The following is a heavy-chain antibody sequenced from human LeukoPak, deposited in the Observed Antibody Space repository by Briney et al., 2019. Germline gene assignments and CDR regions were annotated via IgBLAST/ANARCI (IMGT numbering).Heavy chain of an antibody. D-gene: IGHD3-10*01. CDR2: LSGSGGGT. J-gene: IGHJ4*02. V-gene: IGHV3-23*01. CDR1: GITLSNYG. CDR3: AKRGVVIRVFLVGFHKEAYYFDS. Sequence: PGGSLRLSCAVSGITLSNYGMSWVRQAPGKGLGWVAGLSGSGGGTNYADSVQGRFTISSDNPKNTLYLQMNSLRAEDTAVYFCAKRGVVIRVFLVGFHKEAYYFDSWGQGALVTVSS.